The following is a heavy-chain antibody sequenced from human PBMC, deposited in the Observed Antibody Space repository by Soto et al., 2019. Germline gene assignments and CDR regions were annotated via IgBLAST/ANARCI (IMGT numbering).Heavy chain of an antibody. CDR2: IRSKAHGGTT. V-gene: IGHV3-49*04. CDR3: TRASDISGYYFTQY. CDR1: GFTFGGYA. Sequence: GGSLRLSCTGSGFTFGGYAMSWVRQAPGKGLEWVGFIRSKAHGGTTEYAASVKDRFTISRDDSKSIVHLQMKSLKTEDTAVYYCTRASDISGYYFTQYWGQGTLVTVSS. J-gene: IGHJ1*01. D-gene: IGHD3-22*01.